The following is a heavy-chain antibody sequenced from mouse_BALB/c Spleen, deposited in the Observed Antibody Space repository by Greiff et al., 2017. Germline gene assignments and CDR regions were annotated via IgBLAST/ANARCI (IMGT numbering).Heavy chain of an antibody. CDR1: GFSLTSYG. D-gene: IGHD1-1*01. V-gene: IGHV2-2*02. CDR3: ARNERDYYGYYFDY. J-gene: IGHJ2*01. Sequence: QVQLQQSGPGLVQPSQSLSITCTVSGFSLTSYGVHWVRQSPGKGLEWLGVIWSGGSTDYNAAFISRLSISKDNSTSQVFFKMNSLQANDTAIYYCARNERDYYGYYFDYWGQGTTLTVSS. CDR2: IWSGGST.